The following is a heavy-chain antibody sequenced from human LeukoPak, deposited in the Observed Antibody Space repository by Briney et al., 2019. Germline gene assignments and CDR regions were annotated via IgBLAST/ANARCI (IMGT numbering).Heavy chain of an antibody. D-gene: IGHD6-19*01. CDR3: ARTSSSGLVGGYYFDY. CDR1: GYFISSGYY. Sequence: SSETLSLTCTVSGYFISSGYYWGWIRQPPGKGLQWIGSIHHSGSTYYNPSLKSRVTISVDTSKNQFSLKLSSVTAADTAVYYCARTSSSGLVGGYYFDYWGQGTLVTVSS. CDR2: IHHSGST. J-gene: IGHJ4*02. V-gene: IGHV4-38-2*02.